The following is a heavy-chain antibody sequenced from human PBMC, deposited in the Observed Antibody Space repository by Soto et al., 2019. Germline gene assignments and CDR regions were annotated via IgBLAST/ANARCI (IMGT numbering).Heavy chain of an antibody. CDR2: ISSSISYI. D-gene: IGHD6-6*01. V-gene: IGHV3-21*01. J-gene: IGHJ4*02. Sequence: XVSLRLSCAACGFSFSSYSMNWVRQAPGKGLEWVSSISSSISYIYYADSVKGRFTISRDNAKNSLYLQMNSLRAEDTAVYYCARDRLSIAARPRVFDYWGQGTLVTVSS. CDR1: GFSFSSYS. CDR3: ARDRLSIAARPRVFDY.